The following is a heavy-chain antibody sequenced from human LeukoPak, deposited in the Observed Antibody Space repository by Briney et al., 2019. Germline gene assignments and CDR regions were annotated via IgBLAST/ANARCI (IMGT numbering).Heavy chain of an antibody. D-gene: IGHD3-3*01. CDR2: ISHSGST. V-gene: IGHV4-34*01. J-gene: IGHJ5*02. CDR1: GGSFSDYF. CDR3: ARDNGYYDFWSGYFPVFDP. Sequence: SETLSLTCAVYGGSFSDYFWSWIRQPPGEGLEWIGEISHSGSTTYNPSLRSRVTISGDTSKKQFSLKLSSVTAADTAVYYCARDNGYYDFWSGYFPVFDPWGQGTLVTVSS.